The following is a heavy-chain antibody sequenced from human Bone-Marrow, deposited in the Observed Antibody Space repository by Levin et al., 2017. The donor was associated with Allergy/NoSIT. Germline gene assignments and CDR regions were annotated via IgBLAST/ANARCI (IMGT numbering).Heavy chain of an antibody. V-gene: IGHV1-46*01. Sequence: ASVKVSCKASTYVFTTYYIHFLRQAPGQGLEWMGVINPTGASTSYAQRFRDRVIMTRDTSTSTVYMDLRSLTSEDTALYYCASDYGDYQRRNYFVAWGQGTLVTVSA. CDR1: TYVFTTYY. CDR2: INPTGAST. CDR3: ASDYGDYQRRNYFVA. J-gene: IGHJ5*02. D-gene: IGHD4-17*01.